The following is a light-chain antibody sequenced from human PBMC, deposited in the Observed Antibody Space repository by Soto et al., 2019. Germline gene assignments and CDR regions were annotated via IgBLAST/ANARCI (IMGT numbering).Light chain of an antibody. CDR2: GAS. CDR1: QSVTSSY. V-gene: IGKV3-20*01. Sequence: EIVLTQSPGTLSLSPGERATLSCRASQSVTSSYLAWYQQKPGQAPRLVIYGASSRATGIPDRFSGSESGTDFTLTISRLEPEDFAVYYCQQYGSSPYTFGQGTKLEIK. CDR3: QQYGSSPYT. J-gene: IGKJ2*01.